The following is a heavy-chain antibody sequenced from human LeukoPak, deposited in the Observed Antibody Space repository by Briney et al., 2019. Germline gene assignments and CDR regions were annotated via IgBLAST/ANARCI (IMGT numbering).Heavy chain of an antibody. D-gene: IGHD1-26*01. Sequence: GGSLRLSCAASGFTFSSYAMSWVRQAPGKGLEWVSVISGSGGGTYYADSVRGQFTISRDNSKNALYLQMNSLRAEDTAVYYCAKELGGSYAYFDYWGQGTLVTVSS. J-gene: IGHJ4*02. CDR1: GFTFSSYA. V-gene: IGHV3-23*01. CDR2: ISGSGGGT. CDR3: AKELGGSYAYFDY.